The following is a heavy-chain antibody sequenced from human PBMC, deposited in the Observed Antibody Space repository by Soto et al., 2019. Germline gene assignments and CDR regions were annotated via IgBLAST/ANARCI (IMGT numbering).Heavy chain of an antibody. CDR2: ISAYNGNT. CDR1: GYTFTSYG. CDR3: ARERSDYDCSSTFDY. D-gene: IGHD5-12*01. Sequence: QVQLVQSGAEVKKPGASVKVSCKASGYTFTSYGISWVRQAPGQGLEWMGWISAYNGNTNYAQKLQGRVTMTTDTSTRTAYLMLRRRISDDTAVDYCARERSDYDCSSTFDYWGQGTLVTVSS. V-gene: IGHV1-18*04. J-gene: IGHJ4*02.